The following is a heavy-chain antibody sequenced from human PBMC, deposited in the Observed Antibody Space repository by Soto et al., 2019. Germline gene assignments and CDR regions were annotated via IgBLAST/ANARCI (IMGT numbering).Heavy chain of an antibody. CDR3: AMWTTVTTHYFDY. CDR2: IHYSGST. Sequence: QLQLQESGPGLVKPSETLSLTCTVSGGSMRSYYWSWIRQPPGPGMEWIGHIHYSGSTKYNHSLKSRVTISVDTSKNHFSLELSSVTAADTALDYCAMWTTVTTHYFDYLGQGTLVTVSS. CDR1: GGSMRSYY. D-gene: IGHD4-17*01. J-gene: IGHJ4*02. V-gene: IGHV4-59*01.